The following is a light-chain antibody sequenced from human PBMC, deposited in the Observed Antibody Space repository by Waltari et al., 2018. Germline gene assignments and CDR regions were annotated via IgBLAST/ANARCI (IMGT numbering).Light chain of an antibody. V-gene: IGLV2-23*01. CDR3: CSYADNRV. CDR1: SSNLASYTL. J-gene: IGLJ3*02. CDR2: EGA. Sequence: QSALTQPASVSGSPGQSITISCTASSSNLASYTLVSWYQQHAGKPPKLIIYEGAKRPSGVFNRFSGSKSGNTASLTISGLQAEDEADYYCCSYADNRVFGGGTKLTVL.